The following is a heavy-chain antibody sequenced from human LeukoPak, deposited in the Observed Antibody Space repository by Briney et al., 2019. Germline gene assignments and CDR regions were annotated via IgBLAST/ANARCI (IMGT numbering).Heavy chain of an antibody. CDR3: ASNSYGFPDAFDI. Sequence: GGSLRLSCAASGFTFSDYYMSWIRQAPGKGLEWVSYISSSGSTIYYADSVKGRFTISRDNAKNSLYLQMNGLRAEDTAVYYCASNSYGFPDAFDIWGQGTMVTVSS. CDR1: GFTFSDYY. D-gene: IGHD5-18*01. V-gene: IGHV3-11*01. CDR2: ISSSGSTI. J-gene: IGHJ3*02.